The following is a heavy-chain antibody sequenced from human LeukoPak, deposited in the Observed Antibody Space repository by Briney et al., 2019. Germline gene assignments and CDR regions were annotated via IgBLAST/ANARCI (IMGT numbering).Heavy chain of an antibody. CDR2: ISAYNGNT. J-gene: IGHJ4*02. Sequence: ASVKVSCKASRYTVTRYGISWVRQAPGQGLEWMGWISAYNGNTNYAQKLQGRVTMTTDTSTSTAYMELRSLRSDDTAVYYCAKDVPTSYYYDSSGLPGFFDYWGQGTLVTVSS. CDR3: AKDVPTSYYYDSSGLPGFFDY. CDR1: RYTVTRYG. V-gene: IGHV1-18*01. D-gene: IGHD3-22*01.